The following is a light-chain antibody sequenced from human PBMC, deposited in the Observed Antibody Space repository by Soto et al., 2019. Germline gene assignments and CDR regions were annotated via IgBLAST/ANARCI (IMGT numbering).Light chain of an antibody. CDR1: QSVSRNY. CDR3: QQYGSSPSYT. V-gene: IGKV3D-20*01. J-gene: IGKJ2*01. CDR2: DAS. Sequence: EIVLTQSQATLSLSPGETATLSCGASQSVSRNYLAWYQQKPGLAPRLLIYDASSRATGIPDRFTGGGSGTDFTLTISRREPEDFAVYYCQQYGSSPSYTFGQGTILEIK.